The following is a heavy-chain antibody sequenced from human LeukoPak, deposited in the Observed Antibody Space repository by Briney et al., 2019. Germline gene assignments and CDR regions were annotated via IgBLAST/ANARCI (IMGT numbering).Heavy chain of an antibody. CDR3: ARLSAAGATFY. CDR1: GYSISNDYY. Sequence: PSETLSLTCSVSGYSISNDYYWGWIRQPPGKGLEWIGSIYHSGITYNNPSLKSRVTISLDTSRNQFSLKLGSVTAADTAVYYCARLSAAGATFYWGQGTLVTVSS. V-gene: IGHV4-38-2*02. D-gene: IGHD1-26*01. CDR2: IYHSGIT. J-gene: IGHJ4*02.